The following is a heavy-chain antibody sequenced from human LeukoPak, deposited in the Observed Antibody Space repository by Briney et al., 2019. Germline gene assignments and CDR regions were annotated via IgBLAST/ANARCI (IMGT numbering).Heavy chain of an antibody. Sequence: SVKVSCKASGGTFSSYAISWVRQAPGQGLEWMGGIIPIFGTANYAQKFQGSVTITADESTSTAYMELSSLRSEDTAVYYCARDRGFLEWFGYYYYMDVWGKGTTVTVSS. CDR1: GGTFSSYA. V-gene: IGHV1-69*13. CDR3: ARDRGFLEWFGYYYYMDV. D-gene: IGHD3-3*01. CDR2: IIPIFGTA. J-gene: IGHJ6*03.